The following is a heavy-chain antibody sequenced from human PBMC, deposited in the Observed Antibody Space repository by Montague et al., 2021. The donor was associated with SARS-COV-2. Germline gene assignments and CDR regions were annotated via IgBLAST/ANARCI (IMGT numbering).Heavy chain of an antibody. J-gene: IGHJ5*02. Sequence: SETLSLTGSVSGVSVSSNNYYWTWIRRPPGKGLEWTGYIYFNGXTXLXXXXEGRVTTSIDTSKNHFSLRLTSVTPADTAVYYCAREVVGVKTNWLDTWGQGTLVTVSS. CDR2: IYFNGXT. D-gene: IGHD3-16*01. CDR3: AREVVGVKTNWLDT. V-gene: IGHV4-61*03. CDR1: GVSVSSNNYY.